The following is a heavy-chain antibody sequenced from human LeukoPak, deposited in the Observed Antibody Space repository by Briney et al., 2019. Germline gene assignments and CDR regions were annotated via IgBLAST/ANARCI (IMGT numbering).Heavy chain of an antibody. Sequence: PSETLSLTCTVSGGSISSYYWSWIRQPAGKGLEWIGRIYTSGSTNYNPSLKSRVTISVDKSKNQFSLKLSSVTAADTAVYYCARGPSYLEWFTPFDPWGQGTLATVSS. CDR1: GGSISSYY. J-gene: IGHJ5*02. D-gene: IGHD3-3*01. V-gene: IGHV4-4*07. CDR3: ARGPSYLEWFTPFDP. CDR2: IYTSGST.